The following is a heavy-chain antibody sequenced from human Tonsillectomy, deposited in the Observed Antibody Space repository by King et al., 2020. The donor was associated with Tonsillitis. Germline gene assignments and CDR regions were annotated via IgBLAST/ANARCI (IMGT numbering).Heavy chain of an antibody. Sequence: LQLQESGPGLVKPSETLSLTCTVSGGSISSYYWSWIRQPPGKGLEWVGYIYYSGSTNYNPSLKSRVTISVDTSKNQFSLKLSSVTAADTAVYYCARDFLLRGYGGNSGDYDAFDISGQGTMVTVSS. CDR2: IYYSGST. CDR3: ARDFLLRGYGGNSGDYDAFDI. V-gene: IGHV4-59*01. CDR1: GGSISSYY. J-gene: IGHJ3*02. D-gene: IGHD4-23*01.